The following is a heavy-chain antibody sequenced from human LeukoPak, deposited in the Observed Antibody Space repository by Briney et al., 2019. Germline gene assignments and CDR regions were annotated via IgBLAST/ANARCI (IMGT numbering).Heavy chain of an antibody. CDR1: GFTFSSYS. Sequence: GGSLRLSCAASGFTFSSYSMNWVRQAPGKGLEWVSSISSSSSYIYYADSVKGRFTISRDNAKNSLYLQMNSLRAEDTAVYYCASPGSIVIVPAAIFTYYFDYWGQGTLVTVSS. V-gene: IGHV3-21*01. D-gene: IGHD2-2*02. CDR3: ASPGSIVIVPAAIFTYYFDY. CDR2: ISSSSSYI. J-gene: IGHJ4*02.